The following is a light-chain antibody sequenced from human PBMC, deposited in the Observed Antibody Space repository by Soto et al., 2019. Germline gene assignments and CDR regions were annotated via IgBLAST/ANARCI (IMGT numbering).Light chain of an antibody. Sequence: DSQMAQSACVVCASVGDLVTITCRASQSATTSLHRYQQNAGQAPKLLIYAASNLQSGVPSRFSGRGSGTDFTLTVESLQPEDFATYYCQQGYSNPWTFGQETKVDIK. CDR2: AAS. CDR3: QQGYSNPWT. CDR1: QSATTS. V-gene: IGKV1-39*01. J-gene: IGKJ1*01.